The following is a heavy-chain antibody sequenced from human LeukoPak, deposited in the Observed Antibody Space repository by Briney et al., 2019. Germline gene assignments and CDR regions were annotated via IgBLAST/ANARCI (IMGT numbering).Heavy chain of an antibody. J-gene: IGHJ4*02. CDR3: AKLPSSGWLDY. CDR2: FYSGGNT. Sequence: GGSLRLSCVVSGYTFSDNYMSWVRQAPGKGLEWVSAFYSGGNTYYTGSVKGRFIISRDSSKNTLYLQMNNLRPEDTAMYYCAKLPSSGWLDYWGQGTLVTVSS. V-gene: IGHV3-53*01. D-gene: IGHD6-19*01. CDR1: GYTFSDNY.